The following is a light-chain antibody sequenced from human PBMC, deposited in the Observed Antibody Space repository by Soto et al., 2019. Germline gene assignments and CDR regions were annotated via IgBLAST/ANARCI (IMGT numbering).Light chain of an antibody. CDR2: EVS. V-gene: IGLV2-23*02. Sequence: QSVLTQTASVSGSPGQSITISCTGSSSDVGSYTLVSWYQQHPGKVPKLMIYEVSKRPSGVSVRFSGSRSGNTASLTISGLQAEDEADYFCWSYAGSFTYVFGTGTKVTVL. CDR3: WSYAGSFTYV. J-gene: IGLJ1*01. CDR1: SSDVGSYTL.